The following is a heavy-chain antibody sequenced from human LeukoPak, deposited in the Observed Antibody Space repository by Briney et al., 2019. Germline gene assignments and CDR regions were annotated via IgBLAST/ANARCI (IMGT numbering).Heavy chain of an antibody. CDR1: GFTFSSYS. J-gene: IGHJ6*03. CDR2: ISGSGGST. CDR3: AKNGDRGAYCSGGSCYPYYYYYMDV. D-gene: IGHD2-15*01. Sequence: PGGSLRLSCAVSGFTFSSYSMNWVRQAPGKGLEWVSAISGSGGSTYYADSVKGRFTISRDNSKNTLYLQMNSLRAEDTAIYYCAKNGDRGAYCSGGSCYPYYYYYMDVWGKGTTVTISS. V-gene: IGHV3-23*01.